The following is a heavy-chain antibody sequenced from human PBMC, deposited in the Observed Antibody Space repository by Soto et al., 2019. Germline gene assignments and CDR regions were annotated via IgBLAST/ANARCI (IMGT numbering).Heavy chain of an antibody. D-gene: IGHD2-2*03. CDR3: ARWIGIYPKWYFDL. Sequence: EVPLVDSGGGVVRPGGSLRLSCAASGITFNDYGMSWVRQVPGKGLEWVSGTNWNGGSKDYADSVKGRFTISRDNAKNSRYLQMNTLSVEDTALYYCARWIGIYPKWYFDLWGRGTLVTVSS. CDR1: GITFNDYG. J-gene: IGHJ2*01. V-gene: IGHV3-20*04. CDR2: TNWNGGSK.